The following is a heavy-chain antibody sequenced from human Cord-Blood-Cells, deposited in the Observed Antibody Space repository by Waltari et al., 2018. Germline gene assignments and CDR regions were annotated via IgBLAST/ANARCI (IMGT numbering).Heavy chain of an antibody. CDR1: GFTFSSYW. Sequence: EVQLVESGGGLVQPGGSLRLSCAASGFTFSSYWMSWVRQAPGKGLEWVANIKQDGREKYYVDSVKGRLTISRDNAKNSLYLQMNSLRAEDTAVYYCVRDKNGHWGSDYWGQGTLVTVSS. J-gene: IGHJ4*02. CDR2: IKQDGREK. D-gene: IGHD7-27*01. V-gene: IGHV3-7*01. CDR3: VRDKNGHWGSDY.